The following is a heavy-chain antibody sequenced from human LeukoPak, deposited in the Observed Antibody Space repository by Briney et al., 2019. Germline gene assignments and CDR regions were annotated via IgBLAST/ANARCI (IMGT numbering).Heavy chain of an antibody. V-gene: IGHV3-48*03. D-gene: IGHD3-16*01. CDR2: ITSSGSTI. Sequence: GGSLRLSCAASGFTFSSYEMNWVRQAPGKGLEWVSYITSSGSTIYYADSVRGRFTISRDNAKNSLYLQMNSLRAEDTAVYYCARDRGGIMYYYYYMDVWGKGTTVTVSS. J-gene: IGHJ6*03. CDR1: GFTFSSYE. CDR3: ARDRGGIMYYYYYMDV.